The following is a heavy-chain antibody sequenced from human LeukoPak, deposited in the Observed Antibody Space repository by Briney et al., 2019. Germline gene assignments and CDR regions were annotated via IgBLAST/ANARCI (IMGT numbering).Heavy chain of an antibody. Sequence: GGSLRLSCAASGFTFSSYWMTWVRQAPGKGLEWVANIKQDGSEKYYEDSVKGRFTIFRDNAKNSLYLQMNSLRAEDTAVYYCARDHRSLFDYWGQGTLVTVSS. V-gene: IGHV3-7*03. CDR3: ARDHRSLFDY. CDR1: GFTFSSYW. CDR2: IKQDGSEK. J-gene: IGHJ4*02.